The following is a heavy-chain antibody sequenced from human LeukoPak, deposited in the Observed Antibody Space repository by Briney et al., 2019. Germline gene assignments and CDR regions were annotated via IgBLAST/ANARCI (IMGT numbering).Heavy chain of an antibody. Sequence: KSSETLSLTCTVSGGSITGYYWNWIRQPAGQGLERLGRVYSSGVGNYNPSLTSRVTMSVDTSKNQFSLKLTSLTAADTAVYYCAREEFLHEIDSSGYFVYWGQGTLVTVSS. V-gene: IGHV4-4*07. J-gene: IGHJ4*02. D-gene: IGHD3-22*01. CDR1: GGSITGYY. CDR3: AREEFLHEIDSSGYFVY. CDR2: VYSSGVG.